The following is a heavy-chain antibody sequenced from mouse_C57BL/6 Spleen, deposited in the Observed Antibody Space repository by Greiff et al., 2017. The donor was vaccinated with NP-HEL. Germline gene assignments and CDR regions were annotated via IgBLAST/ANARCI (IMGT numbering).Heavy chain of an antibody. J-gene: IGHJ4*01. D-gene: IGHD1-1*01. CDR3: ARGFITTVVAPDY. Sequence: ESGPGLVKPSQSLSLTCSVTGYSITSGYYWNWIRQFPGNKLEWMGYISYDGSNNYNPSLKNRISITRDTSKNQFFLKLNSVTTEDTATYYCARGFITTVVAPDYWGQGTSVTVSS. V-gene: IGHV3-6*01. CDR2: ISYDGSN. CDR1: GYSITSGYY.